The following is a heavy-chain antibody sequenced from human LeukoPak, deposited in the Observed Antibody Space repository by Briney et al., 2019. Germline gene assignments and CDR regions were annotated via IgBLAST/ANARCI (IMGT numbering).Heavy chain of an antibody. CDR3: AREQTPHYDFWSGTWQKAFDI. CDR2: IYTSGST. Sequence: SETLSLTCTVSGGSISSGSYYWSWIRQPAGKGLEWIGRIYTSGSTNYNPSLKSRVTISVDTSKNQFSLKLSSVTAADTAVYYCAREQTPHYDFWSGTWQKAFDIWGQGTMVTVSS. CDR1: GGSISSGSYY. V-gene: IGHV4-61*02. D-gene: IGHD3-3*01. J-gene: IGHJ3*02.